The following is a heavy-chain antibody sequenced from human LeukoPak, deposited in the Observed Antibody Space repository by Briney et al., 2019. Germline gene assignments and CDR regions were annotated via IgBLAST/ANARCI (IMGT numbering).Heavy chain of an antibody. CDR1: GYTFTDYY. CDR2: IIPIFGTA. J-gene: IGHJ4*02. V-gene: IGHV1-69*05. D-gene: IGHD1-26*01. Sequence: GASVKVSCKVSGYTFTDYYMHWVRQAPGQGLEWMGRIIPIFGTANYAQKFQGRVTITTDESTSTAYMELSSLRSEDTAVYYCARDKMPNMGNYWGQGTLVTVSS. CDR3: ARDKMPNMGNY.